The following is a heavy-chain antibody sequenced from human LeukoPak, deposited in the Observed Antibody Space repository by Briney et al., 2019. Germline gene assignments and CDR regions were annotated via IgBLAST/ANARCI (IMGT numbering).Heavy chain of an antibody. Sequence: GGSLRLSCAASGFTFSSYGMNWVRQAPGKGLEWVSSISSSSSYIYYADSVKGRFTISRDNAKNSLYLQMNSLRAEDTAVYYCARLGYCSGGSCYTLYYYYYMDVWGKGTTVTVSS. CDR1: GFTFSSYG. CDR3: ARLGYCSGGSCYTLYYYYYMDV. CDR2: ISSSSSYI. V-gene: IGHV3-21*01. J-gene: IGHJ6*03. D-gene: IGHD2-15*01.